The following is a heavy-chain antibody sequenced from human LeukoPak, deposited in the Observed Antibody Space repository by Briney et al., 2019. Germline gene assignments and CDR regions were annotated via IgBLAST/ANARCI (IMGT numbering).Heavy chain of an antibody. CDR1: GFTFSSYW. CDR2: IKGDGSDK. V-gene: IGHV3-7*01. J-gene: IGHJ3*01. Sequence: GGSLRLSCAASGFTFSSYWMFWVRQAPGKGLEWVATIKGDGSDKYYVDSVKGRFTISRDNAKNSLFLQMNSLRAEDTALYYCAREGDAFDFWGQGTMVTVSS. CDR3: AREGDAFDF.